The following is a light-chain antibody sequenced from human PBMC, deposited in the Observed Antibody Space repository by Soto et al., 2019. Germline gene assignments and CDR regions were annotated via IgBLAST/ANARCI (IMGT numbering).Light chain of an antibody. V-gene: IGKV1-27*01. Sequence: DIQMTQSPSCLSASVGDRVTITYRASQGINNYLAWYQQKPGKAPKLLIYAASTLQSGVPSRFSGGGSGTDFPLTISSLQPEDVATYYCQKYNNGPPATFGPGTKVGV. CDR1: QGINNY. CDR3: QKYNNGPPAT. J-gene: IGKJ3*01. CDR2: AAS.